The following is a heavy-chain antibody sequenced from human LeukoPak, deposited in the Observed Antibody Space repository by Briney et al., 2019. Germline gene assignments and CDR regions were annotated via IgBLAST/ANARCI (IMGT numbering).Heavy chain of an antibody. J-gene: IGHJ3*01. CDR1: GGSISTTNYY. V-gene: IGHV4-39*07. CDR2: IHYSGST. D-gene: IGHD3-10*01. Sequence: SETLSLTCNVSGGSISTTNYYWGWIRQPPGKGLEWLGNIHYSGSTYYNPSLQSRVTLSVDTSKNQFSLKLNSVTAADTAVYYCAKPSNYYGSATDAFDFWGQGTMVTVSS. CDR3: AKPSNYYGSATDAFDF.